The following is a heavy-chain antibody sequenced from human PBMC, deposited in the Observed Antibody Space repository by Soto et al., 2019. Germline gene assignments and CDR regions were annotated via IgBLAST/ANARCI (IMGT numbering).Heavy chain of an antibody. CDR1: GFTFSSYA. J-gene: IGHJ3*02. Sequence: GGSLRLSCAASGFTFSSYAMSWVRQSPGKGLEWVSAISGSGGSTYYADSVKGRSTISRDNSKNTLYLQMNSLRAEDTAVYYCAKLTYALLRFFDAFDIWGQGTMVTVSS. CDR3: AKLTYALLRFFDAFDI. D-gene: IGHD2-15*01. CDR2: ISGSGGST. V-gene: IGHV3-23*01.